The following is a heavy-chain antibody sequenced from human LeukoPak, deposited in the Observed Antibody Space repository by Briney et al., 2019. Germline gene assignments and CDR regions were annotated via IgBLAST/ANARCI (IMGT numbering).Heavy chain of an antibody. CDR3: ARVGGSGSYFLNWFDP. D-gene: IGHD1-26*01. Sequence: GGSLRLSCAASGVIFDDYAMSWVRQVPGQGLEWVSGINWSGGSTGYADSVKGRFTISRDNAKNSLYLQMNSLRAEDTALYYCARVGGSGSYFLNWFDPWGQGTLVTVSS. V-gene: IGHV3-20*04. CDR2: INWSGGST. CDR1: GVIFDDYA. J-gene: IGHJ5*02.